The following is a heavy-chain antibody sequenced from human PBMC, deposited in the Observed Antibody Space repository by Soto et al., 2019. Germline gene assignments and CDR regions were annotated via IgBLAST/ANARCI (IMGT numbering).Heavy chain of an antibody. Sequence: ASVKVSCKASGYIFTGYYLHWMRQAPGKGLEWVGWIYPHTGDTNSARKFRGRVTVTSDTAISTAYMELTRLRPDDTAVYFCARGGSGDFWIAYYPCFDPWGQGTLVTVSS. V-gene: IGHV1-2*02. CDR2: IYPHTGDT. D-gene: IGHD3-3*01. CDR3: ARGGSGDFWIAYYPCFDP. CDR1: GYIFTGYY. J-gene: IGHJ5*02.